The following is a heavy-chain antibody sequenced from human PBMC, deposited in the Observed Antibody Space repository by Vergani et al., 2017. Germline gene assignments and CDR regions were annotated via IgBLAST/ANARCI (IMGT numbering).Heavy chain of an antibody. J-gene: IGHJ6*03. V-gene: IGHV3-30*18. Sequence: QGQLVESGGGVIQPGRSLRLSCAASGFTFRSYGMHWVRQAPGKGLEWVAVISYDGSNKYYADSVKGRFTISRDNSKNTLYLQMNSLRAEDTAVYYCAKEATDYSNYYYYYYMDVWGEGTTVTVSS. D-gene: IGHD4-11*01. CDR1: GFTFRSYG. CDR3: AKEATDYSNYYYYYYMDV. CDR2: ISYDGSNK.